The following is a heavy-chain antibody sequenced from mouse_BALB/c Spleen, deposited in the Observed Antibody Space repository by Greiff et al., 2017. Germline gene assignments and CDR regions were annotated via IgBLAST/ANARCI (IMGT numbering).Heavy chain of an antibody. CDR3: ARSGPSTVVAYYAMDY. V-gene: IGHV1-14*01. CDR2: INPYNDGT. Sequence: VQLQQSGPELVKPGASVKMSCKASGYTFTSYVMHWVKQKPGQGLEWIGYINPYNDGTKYNEKFKGKATLTSDKSSSTAYMELSSLTSEDSAVYYCARSGPSTVVAYYAMDYWGQGTSVTVSS. D-gene: IGHD1-1*01. CDR1: GYTFTSYV. J-gene: IGHJ4*01.